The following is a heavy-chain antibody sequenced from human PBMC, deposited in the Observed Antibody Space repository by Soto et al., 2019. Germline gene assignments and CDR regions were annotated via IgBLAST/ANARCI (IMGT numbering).Heavy chain of an antibody. D-gene: IGHD3-16*02. CDR1: GFTFSSYA. CDR3: AKDRGFTFGGVIVMFYFDY. J-gene: IGHJ4*02. CDR2: ISGSGGST. V-gene: IGHV3-23*01. Sequence: LRLSCAASGFTFSSYAMSWVRQAPGKGLEWVSAISGSGGSTYYADSVKGRFTISRDNSKNTLYLQMNSLRAEDTAVYYCAKDRGFTFGGVIVMFYFDYWGQGTLVTVSS.